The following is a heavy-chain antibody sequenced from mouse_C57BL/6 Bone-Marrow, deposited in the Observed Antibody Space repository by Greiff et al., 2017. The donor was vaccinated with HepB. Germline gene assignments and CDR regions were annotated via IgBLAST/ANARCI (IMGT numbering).Heavy chain of an antibody. V-gene: IGHV5-4*03. D-gene: IGHD2-4*01. CDR3: ARAMITKNYFDY. CDR2: ISDGGSYT. J-gene: IGHJ2*01. Sequence: EVKVVESGGGLVKPGGSLKLSCAASGFTFSSYAMSWVRQTPEKRLEWVATISDGGSYTYYPDNVKGRFTISRDNAKNDLYLQMSHLKSEDTAMYYCARAMITKNYFDYWGQGTTLTVSS. CDR1: GFTFSSYA.